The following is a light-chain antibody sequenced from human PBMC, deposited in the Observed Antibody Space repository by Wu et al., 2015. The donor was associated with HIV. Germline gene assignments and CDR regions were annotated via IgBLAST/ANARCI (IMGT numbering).Light chain of an antibody. CDR2: AAS. Sequence: DIQLTQSPSFLSASIGDRVTITCRASQGIGSYLAWYQQKPGKVPKLLIYAASTLQSGVPSRFSGSGSGTKFTLTINSLQPDDFATYYCQRLYDYPLWTFGQGTKL. J-gene: IGKJ2*02. CDR3: QRLYDYPLWT. CDR1: QGIGSY. V-gene: IGKV1-9*01.